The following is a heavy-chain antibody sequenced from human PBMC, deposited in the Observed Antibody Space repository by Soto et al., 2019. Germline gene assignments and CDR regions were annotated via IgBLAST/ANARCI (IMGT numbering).Heavy chain of an antibody. CDR3: AGDTGIAEAGIGGNFDY. CDR2: IIPMFGTA. CDR1: GGTFSTYA. V-gene: IGHV1-69*12. D-gene: IGHD6-13*01. J-gene: IGHJ4*02. Sequence: QVQLVQSGAEVKKPGSSVKVSCKASGGTFSTYAISWVRQAPGQGLEWMGGIIPMFGTAKYAQKFQGRVTITADESTSTAYIELSSLRSEDTAVYYCAGDTGIAEAGIGGNFDYWGQGTLVTDSS.